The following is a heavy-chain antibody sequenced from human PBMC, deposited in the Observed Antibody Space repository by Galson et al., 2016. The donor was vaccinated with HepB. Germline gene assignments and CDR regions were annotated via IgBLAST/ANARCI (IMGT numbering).Heavy chain of an antibody. CDR1: GFTVSSDY. D-gene: IGHD3-10*01. V-gene: IGHV3-53*01. CDR3: ARDPGARHGMNV. J-gene: IGHJ6*02. CDR2: IYSGGST. Sequence: SLRLSCAASGFTVSSDYMNWVRQAPGKGLEWVSVIYSGGSTYYSDSVRGRFTISRDNSKNTVYLQMNSLRAEDTAVFYCARDPGARHGMNVWGQGTTVTVSS.